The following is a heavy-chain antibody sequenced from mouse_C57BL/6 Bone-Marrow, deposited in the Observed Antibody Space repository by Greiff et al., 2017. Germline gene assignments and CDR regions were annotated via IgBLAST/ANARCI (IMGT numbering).Heavy chain of an antibody. J-gene: IGHJ2*01. V-gene: IGHV1-81*01. D-gene: IGHD3-2*02. CDR1: GYTFTSYG. Sequence: QVQLQQSGAELARPGASVKLSCKASGYTFTSYGISWVKQRTGQGLEWIGEIYPRSGNTYYNEKFKGKATLTADKSSSTSYMELRILTSEDSAVYVCARDSSGYPFDFWGQGTTLTVSS. CDR3: ARDSSGYPFDF. CDR2: IYPRSGNT.